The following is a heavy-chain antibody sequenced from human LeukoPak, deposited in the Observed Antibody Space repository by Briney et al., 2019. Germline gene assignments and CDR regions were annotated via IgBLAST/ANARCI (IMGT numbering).Heavy chain of an antibody. J-gene: IGHJ6*02. D-gene: IGHD3-9*01. Sequence: GASVKVSCKASGYTFTSYDINWVRQATGQGLEWMGWMNPNSGNTGYAQKFQGRVTMTRNSSISTAYMELSSLRSEDTAVYYCAREWGPVYDILTGYWGDYYYYGMDVWGQGTTVTVSS. V-gene: IGHV1-8*01. CDR1: GYTFTSYD. CDR3: AREWGPVYDILTGYWGDYYYYGMDV. CDR2: MNPNSGNT.